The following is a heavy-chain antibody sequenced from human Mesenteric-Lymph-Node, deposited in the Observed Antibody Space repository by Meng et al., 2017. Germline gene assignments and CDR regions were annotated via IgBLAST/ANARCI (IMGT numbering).Heavy chain of an antibody. D-gene: IGHD4-23*01. V-gene: IGHV3-30*01. CDR1: GFTFSSYA. J-gene: IGHJ4*02. CDR2: ISYDGSNK. CDR3: ASSATVVTPSDY. Sequence: QGRRVGSGGGVVQPGRSLRLSCAASGFTFSSYAMHWVRQAPGKGLEWVAVISYDGSNKYYADSVKGRFTISRDNSKNTLYLQMNSLRAEDTAVYYCASSATVVTPSDYWGQGTLVTVSS.